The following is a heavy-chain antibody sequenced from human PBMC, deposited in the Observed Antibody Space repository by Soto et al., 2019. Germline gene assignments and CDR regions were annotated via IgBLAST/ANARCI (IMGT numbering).Heavy chain of an antibody. D-gene: IGHD3-22*01. Sequence: GGSLRLSCAASGFSFSHYYMSWIRRAPGKGLEWVSFIDSSGSIIYYADSVKGRFTISRDNAKNSLYLQMNSLRAEDTAVYYCARDLGYYASSGYFDYWGQGTLVTVSS. J-gene: IGHJ4*02. CDR3: ARDLGYYASSGYFDY. CDR1: GFSFSHYY. V-gene: IGHV3-11*01. CDR2: IDSSGSII.